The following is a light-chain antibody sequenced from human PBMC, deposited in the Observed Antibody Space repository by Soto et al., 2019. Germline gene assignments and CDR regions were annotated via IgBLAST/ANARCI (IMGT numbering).Light chain of an antibody. Sequence: QSALTQPPSASGSLGQSVTISCTGTSSDVGGYNYVSWHQQHPGKAPKVMIYEVTKRPPGVPDRFSGSKSGNTASLTVSGRQTEDAADYYCSSFAGGGNPVLLGGGTKLTVL. V-gene: IGLV2-8*01. CDR1: SSDVGGYNY. CDR2: EVT. J-gene: IGLJ2*01. CDR3: SSFAGGGNPVL.